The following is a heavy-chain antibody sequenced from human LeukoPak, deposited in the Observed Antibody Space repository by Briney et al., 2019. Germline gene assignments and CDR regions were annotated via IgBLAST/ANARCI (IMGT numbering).Heavy chain of an antibody. V-gene: IGHV3-23*01. J-gene: IGHJ4*02. CDR2: ISGSGGSA. CDR3: AKAEHYSNYVFDY. CDR1: GFTFSSYA. D-gene: IGHD4-11*01. Sequence: PGGSLRLSCAASGFTFSSYAMSWVRQAPGKGLEWVSAISGSGGSAYYADSVRGRFTISRDNSKNTLYLQMNSLRAEDTAVYYCAKAEHYSNYVFDYWGQGTLVTVSS.